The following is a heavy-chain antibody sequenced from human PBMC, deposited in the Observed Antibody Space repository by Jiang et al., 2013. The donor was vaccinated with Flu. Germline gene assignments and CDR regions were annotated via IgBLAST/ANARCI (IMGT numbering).Heavy chain of an antibody. D-gene: IGHD3-16*01. CDR3: ARSYAVSSRPNWFDP. V-gene: IGHV4-39*01. Sequence: PGLVKPSETLSLTCTVSGGSISTKNYYWGWIRQPPGKGLEWIGTIYYTGSTFYNASLKSRVTISVDTSKNQFSLKLTSVTAADTAVYYCARSYAVSSRPNWFDPWGQGTQVVVSS. CDR2: IYYTGST. CDR1: GGSISTKNYY. J-gene: IGHJ5*02.